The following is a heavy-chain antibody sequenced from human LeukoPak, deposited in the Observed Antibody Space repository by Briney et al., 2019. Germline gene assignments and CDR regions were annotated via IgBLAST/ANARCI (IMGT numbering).Heavy chain of an antibody. CDR3: VLGSGTYYRGAVFDY. V-gene: IGHV4-38-2*01. D-gene: IGHD3-10*02. CDR1: DYSISSGYY. CDR2: IYHTGSP. J-gene: IGHJ4*02. Sequence: SETLSLTCSVSDYSISSGYYWGWIRQPPGKGLEWIGSIYHTGSPYYNSSLKSRVTISVDTSKNDFSLKLSSVTAADTAVYYCVLGSGTYYRGAVFDYWGQGTLVIVSS.